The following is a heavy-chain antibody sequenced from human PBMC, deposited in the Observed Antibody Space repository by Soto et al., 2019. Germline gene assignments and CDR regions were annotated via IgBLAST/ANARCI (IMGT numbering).Heavy chain of an antibody. CDR3: ATLRTILAPAFEY. CDR1: GGSVSSCFYY. V-gene: IGHV4-61*01. D-gene: IGHD3-3*01. J-gene: IGHJ4*02. Sequence: QVQLQESGPGLVKPSETLSLTCTVSGGSVSSCFYYWSWIRQPPGKGLEWIVYIYYSGNTDYNPTLRGRVIISVATSQSQLSLPLSSVTAADTAGYYCATLRTILAPAFEYWGQGTLVTVAS. CDR2: IYYSGNT.